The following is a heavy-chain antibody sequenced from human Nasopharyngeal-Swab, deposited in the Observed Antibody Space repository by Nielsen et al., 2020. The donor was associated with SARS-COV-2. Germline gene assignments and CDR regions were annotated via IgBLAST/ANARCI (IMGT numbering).Heavy chain of an antibody. D-gene: IGHD3-3*01. CDR2: IDPSDSYT. CDR3: ARHDYDFWGADRTYYGMDV. V-gene: IGHV5-10-1*04. J-gene: IGHJ6*02. Sequence: VRQMPGKGLEWMGRIDPSDSYTNYSPSFQGQVTISADKSISTAYLQWSSLKASDTAMYYCARHDYDFWGADRTYYGMDVWGQGTTVTVSS.